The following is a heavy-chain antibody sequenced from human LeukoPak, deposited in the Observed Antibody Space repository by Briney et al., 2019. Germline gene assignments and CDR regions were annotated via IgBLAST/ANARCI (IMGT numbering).Heavy chain of an antibody. CDR1: GFTFSNAW. D-gene: IGHD3-10*01. CDR3: TTEAITMVRGVITFDY. V-gene: IGHV3-15*01. J-gene: IGHJ4*02. CDR2: IKSKTDGGTT. Sequence: GGSLRLSCAASGFTFSNAWMSWVRQAPGKGLEWGGRIKSKTDGGTTDYAAPVKGRFTISRDDSKNTLYLQMNSLKTEDTAVYYCTTEAITMVRGVITFDYWGQGTLVTVSS.